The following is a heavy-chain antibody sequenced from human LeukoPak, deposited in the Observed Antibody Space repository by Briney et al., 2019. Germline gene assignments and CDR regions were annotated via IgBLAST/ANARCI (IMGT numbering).Heavy chain of an antibody. CDR3: TRSASGTYKGGFDF. D-gene: IGHD1-26*01. V-gene: IGHV3-49*03. J-gene: IGHJ4*02. Sequence: PGGSLRLSCTASGFTFGDYAMNWFRQAPGKGLEWVGFIRSKTYSGTGEYSASVKCRFTISRDDSKSIVHLQMNSMTPEDTAVHYCTRSASGTYKGGFDFWGEGTLVTVYS. CDR2: IRSKTYSGTG. CDR1: GFTFGDYA.